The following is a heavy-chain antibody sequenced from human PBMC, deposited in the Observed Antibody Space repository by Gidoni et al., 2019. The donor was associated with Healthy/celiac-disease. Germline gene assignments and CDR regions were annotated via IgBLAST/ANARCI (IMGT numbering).Heavy chain of an antibody. V-gene: IGHV4-59*01. D-gene: IGHD3-22*01. CDR2: IYYSGST. J-gene: IGHJ4*02. CDR1: GGTTSSYY. CDR3: ASRNGYYGSSGYSDY. Sequence: QVQLQESGQGRVRPSETRPLTGTASGGTTSSYYWSWIRQPPGKGLEGIGYIYYSGSTNYNPSLKSRVTISVDTSKNQFSLKLSSVTAADTAVYYCASRNGYYGSSGYSDYWGQGTLVTVSS.